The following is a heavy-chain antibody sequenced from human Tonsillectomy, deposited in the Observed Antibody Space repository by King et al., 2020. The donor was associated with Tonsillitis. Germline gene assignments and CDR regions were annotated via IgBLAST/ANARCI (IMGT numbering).Heavy chain of an antibody. Sequence: VQLVESGGGVVQPGGSLRLSCAASRFTFTSYGMHWVRQAPGKGLEWVALIPYDGNKKYYADSVKGRFTISRDNSKNTLYLQMNSLRTEDTAVYYCETTGWIDVLSDFWGQGTLVTVSS. CDR3: ETTGWIDVLSDF. D-gene: IGHD1-14*01. CDR2: IPYDGNKK. V-gene: IGHV3-30*03. CDR1: RFTFTSYG. J-gene: IGHJ4*02.